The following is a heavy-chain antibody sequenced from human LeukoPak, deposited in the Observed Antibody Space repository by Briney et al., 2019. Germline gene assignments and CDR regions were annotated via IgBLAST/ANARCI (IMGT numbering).Heavy chain of an antibody. CDR1: GFTFSDYY. D-gene: IGHD1-26*01. Sequence: GGSLRLSCAASGFTFSDYYMSWIRQVPGKGLEWVSYISNSGSTIYYADSVKGRFTISRDNAKNSLYLQMNSLRAEDTAVYYCARDLRVPSGTYCDYFDYWGQGTLVTVSP. CDR2: ISNSGSTI. CDR3: ARDLRVPSGTYCDYFDY. V-gene: IGHV3-11*01. J-gene: IGHJ4*02.